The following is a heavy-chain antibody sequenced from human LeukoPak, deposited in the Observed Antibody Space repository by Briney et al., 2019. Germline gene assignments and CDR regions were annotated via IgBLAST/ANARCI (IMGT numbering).Heavy chain of an antibody. D-gene: IGHD3-3*01. CDR3: AKLGPDFWSGYLLPFDY. V-gene: IGHV3-23*01. CDR1: GFTFSSYA. J-gene: IGHJ4*02. Sequence: PGGSLRLSCAASGFTFSSYAMSWVRQAPGKGLEWVSAISGSGGSTYYADSVKGRFTISRDNSKNTLYLQMSSLRAEDTAVYYCAKLGPDFWSGYLLPFDYWGQGTLVTVSS. CDR2: ISGSGGST.